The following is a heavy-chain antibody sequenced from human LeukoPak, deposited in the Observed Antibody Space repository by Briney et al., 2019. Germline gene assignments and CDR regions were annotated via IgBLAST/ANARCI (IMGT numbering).Heavy chain of an antibody. V-gene: IGHV1-24*01. CDR1: GDSLSELS. J-gene: IGHJ5*02. CDR3: ATTTYYGSGSYRYNWFDP. Sequence: ASVKVSCKVSGDSLSELSMHWVRQAPGKGLEWMGGFVPEDGETIYAQKFQGRVTMTEDTSTDTAYMELSGLRSEDTAVYYCATTTYYGSGSYRYNWFDPWGQGTLVTVSS. D-gene: IGHD3-10*01. CDR2: FVPEDGET.